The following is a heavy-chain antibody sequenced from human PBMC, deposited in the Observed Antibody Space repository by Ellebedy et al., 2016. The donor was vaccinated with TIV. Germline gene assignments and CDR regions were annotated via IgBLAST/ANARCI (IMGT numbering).Heavy chain of an antibody. V-gene: IGHV4-34*01. CDR3: ARIASLSGGMVGPDYGPDV. CDR1: GGSFSVYY. J-gene: IGHJ6*02. Sequence: SETLSLTCAVYGGSFSVYYWSWIRQPPGKGLEWIGEINHSGSTNYNPSLKSRVTVSVDTSKNQFSLKLSSLTAADTAIYYCARIASLSGGMVGPDYGPDVWGQGTTVTVSS. CDR2: INHSGST. D-gene: IGHD2-15*01.